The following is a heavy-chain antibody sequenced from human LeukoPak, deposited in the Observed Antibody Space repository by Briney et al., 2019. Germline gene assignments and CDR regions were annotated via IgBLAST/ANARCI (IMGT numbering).Heavy chain of an antibody. J-gene: IGHJ4*02. CDR3: ANLYYYDSSEGY. V-gene: IGHV3-23*01. Sequence: PGGSLRLSCAASGFTFSSYGMSWVRQAPGKGLEWVSAISGSGGSTYYADSVKGRFTISRDNSKNTLYLQMNSLRAEDTAVYYCANLYYYDSSEGYWGQGTLVTVSS. CDR2: ISGSGGST. D-gene: IGHD3-22*01. CDR1: GFTFSSYG.